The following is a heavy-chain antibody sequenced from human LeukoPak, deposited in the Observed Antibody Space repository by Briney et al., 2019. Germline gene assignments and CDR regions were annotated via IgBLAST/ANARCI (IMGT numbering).Heavy chain of an antibody. V-gene: IGHV1-2*02. CDR2: INPNSGGT. CDR3: ARDMGWLQPDNYFDY. CDR1: GYTFTGYY. D-gene: IGHD5-24*01. J-gene: IGHJ4*02. Sequence: ASVKVSCKASGYTFTGYYMHWVRQAPGQGLEWMGWINPNSGGTNYAQKFQGRVTMTRDTSISTAYMELSRLRSDDTAGYYCARDMGWLQPDNYFDYWGQGTLVTVSS.